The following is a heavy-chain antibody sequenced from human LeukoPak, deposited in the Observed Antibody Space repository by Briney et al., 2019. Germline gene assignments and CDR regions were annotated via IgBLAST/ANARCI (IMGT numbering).Heavy chain of an antibody. D-gene: IGHD1-26*01. CDR1: GFAFSTYW. J-gene: IGHJ5*02. Sequence: GGSLRLSCAASGFAFSTYWMTWVRQAPEMGLEWVASISQDGGGTYYGDSVKGRLTISRDNAKNSLYLQMNSLRTDDTAFYYCVRVRPGDGDSWGQGTRVSVSS. CDR2: ISQDGGGT. CDR3: VRVRPGDGDS. V-gene: IGHV3-7*01.